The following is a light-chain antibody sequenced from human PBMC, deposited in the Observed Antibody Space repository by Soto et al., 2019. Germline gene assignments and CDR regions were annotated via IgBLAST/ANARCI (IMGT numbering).Light chain of an antibody. J-gene: IGKJ1*01. CDR3: QQYGSSPPT. Sequence: EIVLTQSPGTLALSPVERATLSCRASQSVSTNNLAWYQRKPGQAPRLLIYGASSRATDIPARFSGSGSGTDFTLTITRLEPEDFAVYYCQQYGSSPPTFGQGTKVEIK. CDR1: QSVSTNN. V-gene: IGKV3-20*01. CDR2: GAS.